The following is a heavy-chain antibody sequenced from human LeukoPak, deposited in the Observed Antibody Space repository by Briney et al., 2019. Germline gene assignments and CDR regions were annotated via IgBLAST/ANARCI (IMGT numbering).Heavy chain of an antibody. D-gene: IGHD6-19*01. CDR2: ISWNSGSI. Sequence: GGSLRLSCAASGFTFDDYAMHWVRQAPGKGLEWVSGISWNSGSIGYADSVKGRSTISRDNAKNSLYLQMNSLRAEDMALYYCAKETTAVAGTGGFNYWGQGTLVTVSS. CDR1: GFTFDDYA. V-gene: IGHV3-9*03. J-gene: IGHJ4*02. CDR3: AKETTAVAGTGGFNY.